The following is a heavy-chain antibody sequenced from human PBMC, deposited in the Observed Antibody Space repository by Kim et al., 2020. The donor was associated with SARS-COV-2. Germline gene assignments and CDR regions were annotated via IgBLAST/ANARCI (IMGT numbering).Heavy chain of an antibody. CDR3: ARRIYAVTTHPPFDY. V-gene: IGHV4-34*01. Sequence: SETLSLTCAVYGGSFSGYYWSWIRQPPGKGLEWIGEINHSGSTNYNPSLKSRVTISVDTSKNQFSLKLSSVTAADTAVYYCARRIYAVTTHPPFDYWGQGTLVTVSS. CDR1: GGSFSGYY. D-gene: IGHD4-17*01. J-gene: IGHJ4*02. CDR2: INHSGST.